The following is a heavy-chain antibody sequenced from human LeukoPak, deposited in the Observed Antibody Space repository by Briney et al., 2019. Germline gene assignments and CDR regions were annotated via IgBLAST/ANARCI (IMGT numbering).Heavy chain of an antibody. CDR3: ATIRIYYDSSGYYH. J-gene: IGHJ5*02. CDR1: GYTLTELS. Sequence: RGASVKVSCKVSGYTLTELSMHWVRQAPGKGIEWMGGFDPEDGETIYAQKFQGRVTMTEDTSTDTAYMELSSLRSEDTAVYYCATIRIYYDSSGYYHWGQGTLVTVSS. D-gene: IGHD3-22*01. CDR2: FDPEDGET. V-gene: IGHV1-24*01.